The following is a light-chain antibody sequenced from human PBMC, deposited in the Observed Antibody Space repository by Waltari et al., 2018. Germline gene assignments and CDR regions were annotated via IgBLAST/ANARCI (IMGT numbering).Light chain of an antibody. V-gene: IGKV1-39*01. CDR1: QSVSTS. CDR2: SAS. CDR3: QQSFILPLT. J-gene: IGKJ4*01. Sequence: DIQMTQSPSSLSASMGDTVTITCRESQSVSTSLNWYQKKPGKAPNLLIYSASALQSGIPTRFRGSGSGTDFTLTIHSLQREDFATYYCQQSFILPLTFGGGTKVEIK.